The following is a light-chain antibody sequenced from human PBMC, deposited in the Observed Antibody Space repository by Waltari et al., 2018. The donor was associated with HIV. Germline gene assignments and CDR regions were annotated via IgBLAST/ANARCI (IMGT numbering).Light chain of an antibody. Sequence: NFMLTQPHSVSASPGKTVTISCTGSSGRVASNYVQWYQQRPGSAPTTVIYKDDQRPSGDPDRFSGSMNSSSNSASLTISGLKTEDEADYYCQSFHGITAVFGGGTKLTVL. J-gene: IGLJ3*02. CDR1: SGRVASNY. CDR3: QSFHGITAV. V-gene: IGLV6-57*02. CDR2: KDD.